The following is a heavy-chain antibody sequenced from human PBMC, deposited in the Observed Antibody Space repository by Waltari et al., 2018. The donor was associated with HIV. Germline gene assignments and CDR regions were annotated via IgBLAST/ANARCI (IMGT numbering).Heavy chain of an antibody. CDR2: IRSKAYGGTT. D-gene: IGHD5-12*01. J-gene: IGHJ4*02. CDR1: GFTFGDYA. V-gene: IGHV3-49*05. Sequence: EVQLVESGGGLVKPGRSLRLSCTASGFTFGDYAMSWFRQAPGKGLEWVGFIRSKAYGGTTEYAASVKGRFTISRDDSKSIAYLQMNSLKTEDTAVYYCTSGGGWWLQFSSFDYWGQGTLVTVSS. CDR3: TSGGGWWLQFSSFDY.